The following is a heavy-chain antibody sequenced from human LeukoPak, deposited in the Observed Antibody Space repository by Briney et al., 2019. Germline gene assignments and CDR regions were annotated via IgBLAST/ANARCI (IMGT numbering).Heavy chain of an antibody. CDR1: GYTFTGYY. CDR2: INPNSGGT. Sequence: VASVKVSCKASGYTFTGYYMHWVRQAPGQGLEWMGWINPNSGGTNYAQKFQGRVTMTRDTSITTDYMELSRLRSDATAVYYCAGGYCSSTSCYSRDYFDYWGQGTLVTVSS. J-gene: IGHJ4*02. V-gene: IGHV1-2*02. CDR3: AGGYCSSTSCYSRDYFDY. D-gene: IGHD2-2*02.